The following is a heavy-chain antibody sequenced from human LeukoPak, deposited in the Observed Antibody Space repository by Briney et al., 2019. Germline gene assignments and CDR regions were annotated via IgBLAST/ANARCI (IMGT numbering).Heavy chain of an antibody. CDR1: GFTFSNYG. Sequence: GGSLRLSCAASGFTFSNYGMHWVRQAPGKGLEWVAVIWYDGSNKYYADPVKGRFTISRDNSKNTLSLQMNSLRAEDTAVYYCARLLGTRERHFGLDVWGQGTAVTVSS. D-gene: IGHD1-7*01. V-gene: IGHV3-33*01. J-gene: IGHJ6*02. CDR2: IWYDGSNK. CDR3: ARLLGTRERHFGLDV.